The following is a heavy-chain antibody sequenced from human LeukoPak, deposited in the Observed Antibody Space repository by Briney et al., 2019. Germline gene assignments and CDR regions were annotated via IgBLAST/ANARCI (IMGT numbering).Heavy chain of an antibody. CDR1: GCSISSYY. Sequence: ASETLSLTCTVSGCSISSYYWSWVRQPARKGLEWIGRIYTSGSTNYNPSLKSRVTMSVDTSNNQFSLKLSSVNAADTAVYYCARVRTPIFGVAKNNWFDPWGQGTLVTVSS. CDR3: ARVRTPIFGVAKNNWFDP. V-gene: IGHV4-4*07. CDR2: IYTSGST. J-gene: IGHJ5*02. D-gene: IGHD3-3*01.